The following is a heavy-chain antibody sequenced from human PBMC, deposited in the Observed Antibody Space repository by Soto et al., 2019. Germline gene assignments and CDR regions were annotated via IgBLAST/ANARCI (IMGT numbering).Heavy chain of an antibody. Sequence: EVQLVASGGGLVQPGGSLRLSCAASGFIFSDHYMDWLRQAPGKGLEWLGRSKNKANSYTTDYAASVKGRFTVSRDDSKNSLYLQMNSLKTEDTAVYYCTSAVSATRASGLDVCGQGTTVTVSS. CDR1: GFIFSDHY. J-gene: IGHJ6*02. V-gene: IGHV3-72*01. CDR3: TSAVSATRASGLDV. D-gene: IGHD2-15*01. CDR2: SKNKANSYTT.